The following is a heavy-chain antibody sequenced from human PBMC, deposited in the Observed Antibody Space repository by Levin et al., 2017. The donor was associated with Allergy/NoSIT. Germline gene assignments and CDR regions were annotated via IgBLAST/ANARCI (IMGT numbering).Heavy chain of an antibody. J-gene: IGHJ5*02. V-gene: IGHV3-49*03. CDR1: GFTFGDYA. CDR3: TWDIAARHWFDP. D-gene: IGHD6-6*01. CDR2: LRSIRHGGTS. Sequence: GGSLRLSCTASGFTFGDYAMSWFRQAPGKGLEWVAFLRSIRHGGTSEYAASVKGRFIISRDDSKSIAYMQMNSLKIEDTAVYYCTWDIAARHWFDPWGQGTQVTVSS.